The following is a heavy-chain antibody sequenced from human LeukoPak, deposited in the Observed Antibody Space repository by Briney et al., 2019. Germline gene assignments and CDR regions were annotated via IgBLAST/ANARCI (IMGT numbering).Heavy chain of an antibody. D-gene: IGHD1-26*01. J-gene: IGHJ4*02. V-gene: IGHV3-23*01. Sequence: GGSLRLSCAASGFTFSTFAMTWVRQAPGKGLEWVSGISGSGDITYYADSVKVRFTISRDNSKNTLYLQMNSLRAEDTAVYYCAKSPSGSYYRGYFDYWGQGTLVTVSS. CDR3: AKSPSGSYYRGYFDY. CDR1: GFTFSTFA. CDR2: ISGSGDIT.